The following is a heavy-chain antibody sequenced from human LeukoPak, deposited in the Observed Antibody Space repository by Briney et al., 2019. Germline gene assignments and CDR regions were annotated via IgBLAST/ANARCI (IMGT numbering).Heavy chain of an antibody. CDR1: GCTFSSYA. J-gene: IGHJ6*03. CDR3: ARAVFTMVRGRYYYYYMDV. Sequence: GASVKVSCKASGCTFSSYAISWVRQAPGQGLEWMGGIIPIFGTANYAQKFQGRVTITADESTSTAYMELSSLRSEDTAVYYCARAVFTMVRGRYYYYYMDVWGKGTTVTISS. V-gene: IGHV1-69*13. D-gene: IGHD3-10*01. CDR2: IIPIFGTA.